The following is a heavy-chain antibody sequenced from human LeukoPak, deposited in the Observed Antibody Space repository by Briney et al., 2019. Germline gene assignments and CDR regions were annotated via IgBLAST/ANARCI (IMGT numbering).Heavy chain of an antibody. V-gene: IGHV3-21*05. Sequence: GGSLRLSCAASGFTFSSYSMNWVRQAPGKGLQWVSYFSASSSTHIYYADSVKGRFTISRDNAKNSLYLQMNSLRAEDTAVYYCARGVSYRVVVTATDFDYWGQGTLVTVSS. CDR3: ARGVSYRVVVTATDFDY. CDR1: GFTFSSYS. D-gene: IGHD2-21*02. CDR2: FSASSSTHI. J-gene: IGHJ4*02.